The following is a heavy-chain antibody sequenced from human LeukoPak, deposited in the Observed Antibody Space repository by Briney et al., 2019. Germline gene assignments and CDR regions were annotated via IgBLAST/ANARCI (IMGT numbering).Heavy chain of an antibody. CDR3: ARPQGGTTRSHGMDV. Sequence: QTGGSLRLSCAVSGFTFSNYWMHWVRQVPGKGLVWVSRINTDGTSTNYADSVKGRFTISRDNAKNTLYLQMNGLRAEDTAVYYCARPQGGTTRSHGMDVWGQGTTVTASS. J-gene: IGHJ6*02. CDR1: GFTFSNYW. CDR2: INTDGTST. D-gene: IGHD2-2*01. V-gene: IGHV3-74*01.